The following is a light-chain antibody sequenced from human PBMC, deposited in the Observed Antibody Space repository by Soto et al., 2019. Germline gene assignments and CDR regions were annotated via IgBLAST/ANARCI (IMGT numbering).Light chain of an antibody. CDR3: RQSSSTPYS. V-gene: IGKV1-39*01. CDR1: QSISIY. CDR2: AAS. Sequence: IQMTQSPSSLSASVGAIVTSTCRASQSISIYLNWYQQKTGKAPKLLIYAASHLQSGVPSRFSGSGSGTDFTLTISSLQPGDFATYYCRQSSSTPYSFGQGTKVDIK. J-gene: IGKJ2*03.